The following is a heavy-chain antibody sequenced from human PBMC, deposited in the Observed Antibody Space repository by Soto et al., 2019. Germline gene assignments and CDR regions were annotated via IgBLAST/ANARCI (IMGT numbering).Heavy chain of an antibody. Sequence: QITLKESGPTLVKPTQTLTLTCTFSGFSLSTSGVSVGWIRQPPGQALEWLALIYWDDDKRYSPSLKSRLTITKDTSKNQVVLTLTNLEPVDTATYYCTQSTFDLGEITTSAEYSQHWGQGTLVTVSS. CDR1: GFSLSTSGVS. CDR2: IYWDDDK. V-gene: IGHV2-5*02. CDR3: TQSTFDLGEITTSAEYSQH. J-gene: IGHJ1*01. D-gene: IGHD3-16*01.